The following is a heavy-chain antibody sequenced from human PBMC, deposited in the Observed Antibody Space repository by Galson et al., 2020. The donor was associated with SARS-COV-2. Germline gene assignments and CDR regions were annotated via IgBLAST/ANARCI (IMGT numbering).Heavy chain of an antibody. Sequence: GESLKISCAASGFTFSSYGMHWVRQAPGKGLEWVAVIWYDGSNEYYADSVKGRFTISRDNSKNTLYLQMNSLRTEDTAVYYCAREGAIAVAGLDYWGQGTLVTVSS. J-gene: IGHJ4*02. CDR1: GFTFSSYG. D-gene: IGHD6-19*01. V-gene: IGHV3-33*01. CDR3: AREGAIAVAGLDY. CDR2: IWYDGSNE.